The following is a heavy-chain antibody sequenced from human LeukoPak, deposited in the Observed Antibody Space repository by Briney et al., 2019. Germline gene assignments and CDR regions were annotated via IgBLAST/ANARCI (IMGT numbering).Heavy chain of an antibody. J-gene: IGHJ4*02. CDR2: IIPIFGTA. D-gene: IGHD3-10*01. Sequence: GASVKVSCKASGGTFSSYAISWVRQAPGQGLEWMGGIIPIFGTANYAQKFQGRVTMTRDTSISTAYMELSRLRSDDTAVYYCARAGDGFGELFYFDYWGQGTLVTVSS. CDR3: ARAGDGFGELFYFDY. CDR1: GGTFSSYA. V-gene: IGHV1-69*05.